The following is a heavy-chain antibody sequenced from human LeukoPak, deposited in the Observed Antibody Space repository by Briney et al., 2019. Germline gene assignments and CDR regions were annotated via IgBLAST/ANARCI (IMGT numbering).Heavy chain of an antibody. V-gene: IGHV1-2*02. J-gene: IGHJ6*02. D-gene: IGHD2-2*01. CDR3: ARDGSEDIVVVPANYYYYGMDV. CDR2: INPNSGGT. Sequence: GASVKVSCKASGYTFTGYYMHWVRQAPGQGLEWMGWINPNSGGTNYARKFQGRVTMTRDTSISTAYMELSRLRSDDTAVYYCARDGSEDIVVVPANYYYYGMDVWGQGTTVTVSS. CDR1: GYTFTGYY.